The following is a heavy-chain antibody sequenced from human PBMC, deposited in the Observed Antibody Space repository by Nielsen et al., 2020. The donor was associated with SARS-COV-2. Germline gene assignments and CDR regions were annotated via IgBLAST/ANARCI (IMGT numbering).Heavy chain of an antibody. CDR2: IHYTGST. D-gene: IGHD6-19*01. Sequence: SETLSLTCTVSGGSMSNSNYYWVWIRQPPGRGLEWTGGIHYTGSTYYNPSLTSRATISVDTSKKQFSLRLSSVTAADTAVYYCARQSRWLANFDYWGQGTLVTVSS. CDR3: ARQSRWLANFDY. J-gene: IGHJ4*02. CDR1: GGSMSNSNYY. V-gene: IGHV4-39*01.